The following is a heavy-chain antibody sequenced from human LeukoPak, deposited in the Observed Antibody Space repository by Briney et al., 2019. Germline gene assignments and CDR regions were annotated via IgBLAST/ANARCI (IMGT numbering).Heavy chain of an antibody. CDR1: GFTFSSYA. Sequence: GGSLRLSCAASGFTFSSYAMHWVRQAPGKGLEWVAVISYDGSNKYYADSVKGRFTISRDNSKNTLYLQMNSLRAEDTAVYYCARSLYGMDVWGQGTTVTDSS. J-gene: IGHJ6*02. V-gene: IGHV3-30-3*01. CDR3: ARSLYGMDV. CDR2: ISYDGSNK.